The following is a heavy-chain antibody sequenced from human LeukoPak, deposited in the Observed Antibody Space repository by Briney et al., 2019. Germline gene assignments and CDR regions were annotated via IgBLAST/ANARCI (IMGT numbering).Heavy chain of an antibody. J-gene: IGHJ4*02. CDR3: GRRGRDGYNYYLDY. CDR2: INHSGST. D-gene: IGHD5-24*01. V-gene: IGHV4-34*01. CDR1: GGSFSGYY. Sequence: SETLSLTCAVYGGSFSGYYWSWIRQPPGKGLEWIGEINHSGSTNYNPSLKSRVTISVDTSKNQFSLKLSSVTAANTAVSYCGRRGRDGYNYYLDYWGQETLVTVSS.